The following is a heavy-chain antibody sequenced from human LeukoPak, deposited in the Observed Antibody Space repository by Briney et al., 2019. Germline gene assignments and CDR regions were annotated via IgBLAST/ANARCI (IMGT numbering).Heavy chain of an antibody. CDR2: IIPILGIA. J-gene: IGHJ4*02. D-gene: IGHD3-10*01. Sequence: ASVKVSCKASGYTFSSYHIHWVRQAPGQGLEWMGRIIPILGIANYAQKFQGRVTITADKSTSTAYMELSSLRSEDTAVYYCARDPGPRFGELFRGYYFDYWGQGTLVTVSS. CDR1: GYTFSSYH. V-gene: IGHV1-69*04. CDR3: ARDPGPRFGELFRGYYFDY.